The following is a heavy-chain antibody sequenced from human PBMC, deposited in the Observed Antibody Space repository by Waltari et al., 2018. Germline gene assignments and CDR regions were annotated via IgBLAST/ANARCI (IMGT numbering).Heavy chain of an antibody. Sequence: QLQLQESGPGLVKPSETLSLTCTVSGGSISSSSYYWGWIRQPPGKGLEWIGSIYYSGSTDYNPSLRGRVTISVDTSKNQFSLKLSSVTAADTAVYYCARWVYCSGGSCSVDYWGQGTLVTVSS. V-gene: IGHV4-39*01. CDR1: GGSISSSSYY. CDR2: IYYSGST. J-gene: IGHJ4*02. D-gene: IGHD2-15*01. CDR3: ARWVYCSGGSCSVDY.